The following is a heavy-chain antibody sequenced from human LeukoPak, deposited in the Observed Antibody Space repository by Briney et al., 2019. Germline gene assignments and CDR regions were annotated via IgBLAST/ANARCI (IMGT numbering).Heavy chain of an antibody. CDR2: IYYSGST. J-gene: IGHJ4*02. V-gene: IGHV4-59*08. D-gene: IGHD1-26*01. CDR3: ARAQVGIVGATEFAY. Sequence: PSETLSLTCTVSGGSISSYYWTWIRQPPGKGLEWIGYIYYSGSTKYNPSLKSRVTISVDSSKNHFSLKLSSVTAADTAVHYCARAQVGIVGATEFAYWGQGTLVTVSS. CDR1: GGSISSYY.